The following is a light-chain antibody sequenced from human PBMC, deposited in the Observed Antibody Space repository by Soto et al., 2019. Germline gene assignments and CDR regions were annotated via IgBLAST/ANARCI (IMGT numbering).Light chain of an antibody. CDR3: RQGNSLPPGLT. V-gene: IGKV1-12*01. Sequence: DIQMTQSPSSVSASVGDRVTITCRASQGISRFLAWYQQKPGKAPKLLIYAASSLQSGVPSRFSGSGSGTDFTLTIDSLQPEDFATYYCRQGNSLPPGLTFGGGTKVEIK. J-gene: IGKJ4*01. CDR1: QGISRF. CDR2: AAS.